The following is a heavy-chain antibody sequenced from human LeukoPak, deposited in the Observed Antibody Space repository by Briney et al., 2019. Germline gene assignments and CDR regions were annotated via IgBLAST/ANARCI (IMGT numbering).Heavy chain of an antibody. CDR2: INPNSGGT. V-gene: IGHV1-2*02. Sequence: ASVSVSCRASGYTFTVYYMHWVRQAPGQGLEWMGWINPNSGGTNYAQKFQGRVTMTRDTSISTAYMELSRLRSDDTAVYYCARDRGYCSGGSCPTFDYWGQGTLVTVSS. CDR3: ARDRGYCSGGSCPTFDY. J-gene: IGHJ4*02. CDR1: GYTFTVYY. D-gene: IGHD2-15*01.